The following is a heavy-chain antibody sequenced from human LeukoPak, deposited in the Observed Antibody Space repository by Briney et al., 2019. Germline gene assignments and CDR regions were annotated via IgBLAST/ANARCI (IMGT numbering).Heavy chain of an antibody. D-gene: IGHD2-15*01. Sequence: PSETLSLTCTVSGGSISSGDYYWSWIRQPPGKGLEWIGYINFSGSTSYNPSLKSRVTISVDTSKNQFSLKLSSVTAADTAVYYCARAPVGYCSGGTCKRYFDYWGQGTLVTVSS. CDR3: ARAPVGYCSGGTCKRYFDY. J-gene: IGHJ4*02. CDR2: INFSGST. CDR1: GGSISSGDYY. V-gene: IGHV4-30-4*01.